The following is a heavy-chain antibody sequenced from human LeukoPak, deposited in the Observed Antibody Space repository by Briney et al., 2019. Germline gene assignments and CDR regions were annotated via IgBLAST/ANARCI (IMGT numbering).Heavy chain of an antibody. CDR3: ARGRGYSYRDAFDI. CDR1: GGSISSGSYY. CDR2: IYTSGST. D-gene: IGHD5-18*01. V-gene: IGHV4-61*02. Sequence: SETLSLTCTVSGGSISSGSYYWTWIRQPAGKGLEYIGRIYTSGSTSYNPSLKSRVTISVDTSKNQFSLKLSSVTAAETAVYYCARGRGYSYRDAFDIWGQGTMVTVSS. J-gene: IGHJ3*02.